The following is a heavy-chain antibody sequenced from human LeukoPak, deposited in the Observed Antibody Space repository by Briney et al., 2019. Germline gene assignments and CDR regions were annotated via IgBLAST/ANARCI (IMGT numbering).Heavy chain of an antibody. D-gene: IGHD4-11*01. CDR1: QFTFSHYG. CDR3: AKDAERGFDYSNSLNY. V-gene: IGHV3-33*06. J-gene: IGHJ4*02. Sequence: GGPLRLSCAASQFTFSHYGMHWVRQAPGRGLQWVAVIWSDGSDKYYSDSVKGRFTISRDNSKNTLYLEMNNLRAEDTAVYYCAKDAERGFDYSNSLNYWGQGTLVTVSS. CDR2: IWSDGSDK.